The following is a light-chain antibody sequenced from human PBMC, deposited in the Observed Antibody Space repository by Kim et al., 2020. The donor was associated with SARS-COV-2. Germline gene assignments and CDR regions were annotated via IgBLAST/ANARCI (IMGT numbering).Light chain of an antibody. CDR1: SSNIGAGYD. CDR3: QSYDSSLSGYV. CDR2: GNS. V-gene: IGLV1-40*01. J-gene: IGLJ1*01. Sequence: QSVLTQPPSVSGAPGQRVTISCTGSSSNIGAGYDVHWYQQLPGTAPKHLIYGNSNRPSGVPDRFSGSKSGTSASLAITGLQAEDEADYYCQSYDSSLSGYVFGTGTKVTGL.